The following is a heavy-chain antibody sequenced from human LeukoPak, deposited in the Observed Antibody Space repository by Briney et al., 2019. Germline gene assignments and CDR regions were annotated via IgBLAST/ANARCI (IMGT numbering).Heavy chain of an antibody. D-gene: IGHD2-2*01. CDR1: GYSFTSYW. J-gene: IGHJ4*02. Sequence: GESLKISCKGSGYSFTSYWIGWVRQMPGKGLEWMGIIYPGDSDTRYSPSFRGQVTISADKSISTAYLQWSSLKASDTAMYYCATPYPREYCSSTTCYFNYWGQGTLVTVPS. CDR3: ATPYPREYCSSTTCYFNY. CDR2: IYPGDSDT. V-gene: IGHV5-51*01.